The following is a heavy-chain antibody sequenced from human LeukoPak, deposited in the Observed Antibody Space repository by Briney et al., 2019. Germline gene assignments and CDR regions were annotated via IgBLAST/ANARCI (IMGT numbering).Heavy chain of an antibody. CDR2: IYYSGST. D-gene: IGHD3-16*01. CDR3: ARDPSLNYFDY. V-gene: IGHV4-59*12. J-gene: IGHJ4*02. Sequence: SETLSLTCTVSGGPISSYYWSWIRQPPGKGLEWIGYIYYSGSTNYNPSLKSRVTISVDTSKNQFSLKLSSVTAADTAVYYCARDPSLNYFDYWGQGTLVTVSS. CDR1: GGPISSYY.